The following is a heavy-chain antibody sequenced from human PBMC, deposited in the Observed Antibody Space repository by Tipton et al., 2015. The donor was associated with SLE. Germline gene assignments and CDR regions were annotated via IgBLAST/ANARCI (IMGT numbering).Heavy chain of an antibody. J-gene: IGHJ3*02. V-gene: IGHV4-39*02. CDR1: GVSISTSRYY. CDR2: LYAGGST. D-gene: IGHD4-17*01. CDR3: ATTVTTTPSYGAFDI. Sequence: TLSLTCSVSGVSISTSRYYWGWIRQSPGQGLEWVGSLYAGGSTYFHPSLKSRASISADASKNHFSLKLNSVTAADTAVYYCATTVTTTPSYGAFDIWGQGTMVTVSS.